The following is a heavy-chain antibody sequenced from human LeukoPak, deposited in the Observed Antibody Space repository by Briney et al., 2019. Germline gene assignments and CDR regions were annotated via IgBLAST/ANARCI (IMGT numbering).Heavy chain of an antibody. CDR3: VKEVISPSWLSFDS. D-gene: IGHD2/OR15-2a*01. V-gene: IGHV3-43*01. Sequence: GGSLRLSCAASGFTFYAYSMHWVRQAPGEGLEWGSLIDRRGQRTYYADSVEGGFTISRDNSSNSLYLHMSRLRTDDTPLYYCVKEVISPSWLSFDSWGRGTLVTVSS. J-gene: IGHJ4*02. CDR2: IDRRGQRT. CDR1: GFTFYAYS.